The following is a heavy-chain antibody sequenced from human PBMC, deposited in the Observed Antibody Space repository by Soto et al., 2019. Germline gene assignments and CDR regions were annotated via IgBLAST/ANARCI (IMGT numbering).Heavy chain of an antibody. V-gene: IGHV3-7*01. D-gene: IGHD6-19*01. Sequence: GGSLRLSCAASGFTFSSYWRSWVRQAPGKGLEWVANIKQDGSEKYYVDSVKGRFTISRDNAKNSLYLQMNSLRAEDTAVYYCARSYFSGWYYFDYWGQGTLVTVSS. CDR2: IKQDGSEK. CDR3: ARSYFSGWYYFDY. CDR1: GFTFSSYW. J-gene: IGHJ4*02.